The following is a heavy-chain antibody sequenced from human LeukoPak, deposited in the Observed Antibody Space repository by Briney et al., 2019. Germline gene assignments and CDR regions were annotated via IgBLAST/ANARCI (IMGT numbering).Heavy chain of an antibody. D-gene: IGHD5-18*01. CDR1: GFTFSSYS. CDR2: ISSSSSYI. J-gene: IGHJ6*03. V-gene: IGHV3-21*01. Sequence: GGSLRLSCAASGFTFSSYSMNWVRQAPGKGLEWVSSISSSSSYIYYADSVKGRFTISRDNAKNSLYLQMNSLRAEDTAVYYCAREVQLGRMDVWGKGTTVTVSS. CDR3: AREVQLGRMDV.